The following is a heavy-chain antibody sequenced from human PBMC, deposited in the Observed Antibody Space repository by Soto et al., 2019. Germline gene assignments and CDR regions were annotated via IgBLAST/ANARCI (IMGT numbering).Heavy chain of an antibody. D-gene: IGHD3-16*02. V-gene: IGHV3-30*18. J-gene: IGHJ4*02. CDR2: ISNDGTNI. CDR3: AKNLPLGGVIAPFDS. Sequence: VQLVESGGGVVQPGRSLRLSCAASGFTFNFYGIHWVRQAPGKGLEWVAVISNDGTNIYYADSVKGRFTISRDNAKNTLYLQMNSLRAEDTAVYYCAKNLPLGGVIAPFDSWGQGTLVTVSS. CDR1: GFTFNFYG.